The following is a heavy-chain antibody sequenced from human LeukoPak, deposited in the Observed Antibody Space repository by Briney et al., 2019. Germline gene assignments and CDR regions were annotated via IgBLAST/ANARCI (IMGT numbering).Heavy chain of an antibody. CDR3: ATMSPAAIHLYGMDV. CDR1: GYTFTSYG. Sequence: ASVKVSCKASGYTFTSYGISWVRQAPGQGLEWMGWISAYNGNTNYAQKLQGRVTMTTDTSTSTAYMELRSLRSEDTAVYYCATMSPAAIHLYGMDVWGQGTTVTVSS. V-gene: IGHV1-18*01. J-gene: IGHJ6*02. D-gene: IGHD2-2*01. CDR2: ISAYNGNT.